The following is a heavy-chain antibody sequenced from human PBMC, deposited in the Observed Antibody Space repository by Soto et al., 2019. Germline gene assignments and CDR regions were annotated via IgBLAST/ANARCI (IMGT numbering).Heavy chain of an antibody. CDR2: ISSSGGIT. CDR3: AKDSIGLGDYVLHS. J-gene: IGHJ5*01. V-gene: IGHV3-23*01. Sequence: DVQLLESGGGLVQPGGSLRLSCDASGFTFSSYAMCWVRQAPGKGLEWVSTISSSGGITYYADSVKGRLTISRDNSKNTLYLQMNSLTSRDTAIYYCAKDSIGLGDYVLHSGGQGTLVTVSS. CDR1: GFTFSSYA. D-gene: IGHD4-17*01.